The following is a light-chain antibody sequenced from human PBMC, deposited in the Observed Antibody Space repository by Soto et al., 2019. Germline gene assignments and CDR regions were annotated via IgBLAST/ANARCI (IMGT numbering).Light chain of an antibody. CDR2: GAS. J-gene: IGKJ4*01. CDR3: QQYGRSPLT. CDR1: QSVSSSY. Sequence: EIVLTQSPGTLSLSPGERATLSCRASQSVSSSYLAWYQQKPGQAPRLLIYGASSRATGITDRFIGSVTGTDFTLTISRLEPQDFAVYYCQQYGRSPLTFGGGTKVEIK. V-gene: IGKV3-20*01.